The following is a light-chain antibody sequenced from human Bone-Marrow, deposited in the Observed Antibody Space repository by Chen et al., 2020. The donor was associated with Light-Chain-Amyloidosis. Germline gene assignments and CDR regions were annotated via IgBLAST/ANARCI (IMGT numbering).Light chain of an antibody. CDR3: QVWDRSSDRPV. CDR2: DDS. Sequence: SYVLTQPSSGSVAPGQRATIACGGNNIGSTSVHWYQQTPGPAPLLVVYDDSDRPSGIPERLSGSNSGNTATLTISRVEAGDEADYYWQVWDRSSDRPVFGGGTKLTVL. V-gene: IGLV3-21*02. J-gene: IGLJ3*02. CDR1: NIGSTS.